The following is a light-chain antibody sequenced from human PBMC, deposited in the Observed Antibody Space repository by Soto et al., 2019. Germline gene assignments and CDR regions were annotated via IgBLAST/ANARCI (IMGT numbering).Light chain of an antibody. V-gene: IGKV1-39*01. CDR1: PSIGTY. J-gene: IGKJ4*01. CDR2: SAS. CDR3: QERAAA. Sequence: DSQMTQSPSSLSASVGDTVTITCRASPSIGTYLNWYQQKPGKAPKLLIYSASGLHSGVPSRFSGRGSGAYFTLTISNLQPEDFATYYCQERAAAFGGGTRVDIK.